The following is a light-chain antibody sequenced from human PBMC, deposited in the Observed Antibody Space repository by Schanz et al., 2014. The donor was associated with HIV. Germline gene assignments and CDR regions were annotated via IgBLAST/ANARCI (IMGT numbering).Light chain of an antibody. Sequence: DVQMPQSPSSLSASVGDRVTITCRASQSISDSLAWYQQKPGKAPNLLISEASILESGVPSRFSGSGSGTEFTLTISSLQPDDFATYYCLQYNHYGYTFGQGTQLEIK. CDR1: QSISDS. J-gene: IGKJ2*01. CDR3: LQYNHYGYT. V-gene: IGKV1-5*03. CDR2: EAS.